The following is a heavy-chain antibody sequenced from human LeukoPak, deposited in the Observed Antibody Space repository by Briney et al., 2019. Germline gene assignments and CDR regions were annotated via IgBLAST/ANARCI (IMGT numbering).Heavy chain of an antibody. D-gene: IGHD6-13*01. CDR1: GYSFTSYW. CDR3: ARQCCGIAAAGHWFDP. Sequence: GESLKISCKGSGYSFTSYWIGWVRQMPGKGLEWMGIIYPGDSDTRYSPSFQGQVTISADKSISTAYLQWSSLKASDTATYYCARQCCGIAAAGHWFDPWGQGTLVTVSS. J-gene: IGHJ5*02. CDR2: IYPGDSDT. V-gene: IGHV5-51*01.